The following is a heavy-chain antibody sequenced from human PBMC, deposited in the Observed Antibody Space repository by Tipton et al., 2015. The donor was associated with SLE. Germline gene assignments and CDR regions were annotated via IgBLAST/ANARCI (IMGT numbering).Heavy chain of an antibody. D-gene: IGHD2-2*01. J-gene: IGHJ5*02. V-gene: IGHV4-31*03. CDR3: ARDQAGSNNWLDP. CDR2: INNRGYT. CDR1: GDSINSGGYY. Sequence: LRLSCTVSGDSINSGGYYWSWIRQYPGQGLEWIDYINNRGYTYYKPSLKSRAIISVDTSKNQLSLKLSSVTAADTAVYYCARDQAGSNNWLDPWAQGVPVPVSS.